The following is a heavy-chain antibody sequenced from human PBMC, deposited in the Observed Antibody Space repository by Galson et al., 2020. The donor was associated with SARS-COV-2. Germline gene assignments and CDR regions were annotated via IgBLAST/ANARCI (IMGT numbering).Heavy chain of an antibody. J-gene: IGHJ5*02. D-gene: IGHD3-22*01. V-gene: IGHV1-69*04. CDR3: ARDIVVPAALGYYDSSVYGVWFDP. CDR1: GGTFSSYT. CDR2: IIPILGIA. Sequence: SVKVSCKASGGTFSSYTISWVRQAPGQGLEWMGRIIPILGIANYAQKFQGRVTITADKSTSTAYMELSSLRSEDTAVYYCARDIVVPAALGYYDSSVYGVWFDPWGQGTLVTVSS.